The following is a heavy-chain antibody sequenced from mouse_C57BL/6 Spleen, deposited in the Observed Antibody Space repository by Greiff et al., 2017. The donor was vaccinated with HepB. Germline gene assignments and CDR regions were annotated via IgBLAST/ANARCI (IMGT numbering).Heavy chain of an antibody. CDR1: GYTFTSYW. CDR3: ARCDYDYEGWYFDV. J-gene: IGHJ1*03. Sequence: QVQLQQPGAELVKPGASVKLSCKASGYTFTSYWMHWVKQRPGQGLEWIGMIHPNSGSTNYNEKFKSKATLTVDKSSSTAYMQLSSLTSEDSAVYYCARCDYDYEGWYFDVWGTGTTVTVSS. V-gene: IGHV1-64*01. CDR2: IHPNSGST. D-gene: IGHD2-4*01.